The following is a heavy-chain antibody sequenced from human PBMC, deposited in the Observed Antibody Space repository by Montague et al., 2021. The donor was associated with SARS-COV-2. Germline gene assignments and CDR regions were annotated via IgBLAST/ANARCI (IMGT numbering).Heavy chain of an antibody. CDR3: ARGLGNSMDV. CDR1: GFTFSSYA. D-gene: IGHD1/OR15-1a*01. Sequence: SLRLSCAASGFTFSSYAMHWVRQAPGKGLEWVAVISYDGSNKYYADSVKGRFTISRDNSKNTLYLQMNSLRAEDTAVYYCARGLGNSMDVWGQGTTVTVSS. V-gene: IGHV3-30*04. J-gene: IGHJ6*02. CDR2: ISYDGSNK.